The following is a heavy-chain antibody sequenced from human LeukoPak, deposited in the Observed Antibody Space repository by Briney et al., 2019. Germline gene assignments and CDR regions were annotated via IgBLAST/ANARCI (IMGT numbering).Heavy chain of an antibody. CDR3: ARGHGSGYTNWFDP. D-gene: IGHD3-10*01. J-gene: IGHJ5*02. CDR1: GYTLTELS. Sequence: VASVKVSCKVSGYTLTELSMHWVRQAPGKGLEWMGGFDPEDGETIYAQKFQGRVNMTRDMSTSTVYMEVRSLRSEDTAVYYCARGHGSGYTNWFDPWGQGTLVTVSS. CDR2: FDPEDGET. V-gene: IGHV1-24*01.